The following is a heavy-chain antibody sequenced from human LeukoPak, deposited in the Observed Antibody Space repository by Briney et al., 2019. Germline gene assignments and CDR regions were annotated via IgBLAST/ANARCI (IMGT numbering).Heavy chain of an antibody. D-gene: IGHD5-24*01. J-gene: IGHJ4*02. V-gene: IGHV3-9*01. CDR1: GFTFDDYA. CDR3: SKGYRKGRLLPLDY. Sequence: GRSLRLSCAASGFTFDDYAMHWVRQAPGKGLEWVSGISWNSGSIVYADSVKGRFTISRDNAKNSLYLQMNSLRTEDTALYFCSKGYRKGRLLPLDYWGQGTLVTVSS. CDR2: ISWNSGSI.